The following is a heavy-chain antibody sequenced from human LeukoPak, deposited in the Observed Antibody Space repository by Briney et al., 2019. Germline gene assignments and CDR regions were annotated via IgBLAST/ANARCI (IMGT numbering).Heavy chain of an antibody. CDR2: IYSGGST. CDR1: GFTFSSYA. Sequence: PGGSLRLSWAASGFTFSSYAMRWVRHAPGEGLEWGIVIYSGGSTYYADSVKGRFTISRDNSKNTLYLQMNSLRAEETAVYYCARDDGIAVAGTYYYYGMDVWGQGTTVTVSS. D-gene: IGHD6-19*01. J-gene: IGHJ6*02. V-gene: IGHV3-66*01. CDR3: ARDDGIAVAGTYYYYGMDV.